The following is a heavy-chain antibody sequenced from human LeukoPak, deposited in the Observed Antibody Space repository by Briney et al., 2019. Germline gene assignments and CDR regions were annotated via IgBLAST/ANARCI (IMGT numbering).Heavy chain of an antibody. Sequence: SETLSLTCTVSGYSISSGYYWGWIRQPPGKGLEWIGSIYHSGSTYYNPSLKSRVTISVDTSKNQFSLKLSSVTAADTAVYYCANAGSGSDGHYYYYYMDVWGKGTTVTVSS. CDR1: GYSISSGYY. D-gene: IGHD3-10*01. CDR2: IYHSGST. CDR3: ANAGSGSDGHYYYYYMDV. J-gene: IGHJ6*03. V-gene: IGHV4-38-2*02.